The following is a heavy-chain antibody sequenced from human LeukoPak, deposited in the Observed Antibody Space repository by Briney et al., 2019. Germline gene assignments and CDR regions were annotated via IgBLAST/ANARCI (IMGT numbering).Heavy chain of an antibody. J-gene: IGHJ4*02. CDR3: ARDPYDYDILTGYPN. D-gene: IGHD3-9*01. V-gene: IGHV3-11*05. CDR1: GFTFSDYY. CDR2: ISSSSSYT. Sequence: GRSLRLSCAASGFTFSDYYMSWIRQAPGKGLEWVSYISSSSSYTNYADSVKGRFTISRDNAKNSLYLQMNSLRAEDTAVYYCARDPYDYDILTGYPNWGQGTLVTVSS.